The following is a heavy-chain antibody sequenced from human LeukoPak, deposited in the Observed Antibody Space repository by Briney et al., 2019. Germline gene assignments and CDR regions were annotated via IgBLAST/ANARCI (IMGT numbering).Heavy chain of an antibody. CDR2: MNGNSGVT. V-gene: IGHV1-2*06. Sequence: ASVKVSCKASGYTFTDYFIHWVRQAPGQGQEWMGRMNGNSGVTMYAQTLQDRVTMTRDTSISTAYMELSRLTSDDTAVYYCARDLSSTSNWEFDYWGQGTLVTVSS. J-gene: IGHJ4*02. CDR3: ARDLSSTSNWEFDY. CDR1: GYTFTDYF. D-gene: IGHD7-27*01.